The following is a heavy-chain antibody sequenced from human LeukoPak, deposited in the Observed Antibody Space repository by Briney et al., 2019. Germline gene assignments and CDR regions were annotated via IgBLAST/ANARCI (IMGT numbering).Heavy chain of an antibody. D-gene: IGHD3-10*01. Sequence: ASVKVSFKASGYTFTGYYMHWVRQAPGQGLEWMGWINPNSGGTNYAQKFQGRVTMTRDTSISTAYMELSILRSDDTAVYYCARASGTYGSGRPYNWFDPWGQGTLVTVSS. CDR1: GYTFTGYY. CDR2: INPNSGGT. J-gene: IGHJ5*02. CDR3: ARASGTYGSGRPYNWFDP. V-gene: IGHV1-2*02.